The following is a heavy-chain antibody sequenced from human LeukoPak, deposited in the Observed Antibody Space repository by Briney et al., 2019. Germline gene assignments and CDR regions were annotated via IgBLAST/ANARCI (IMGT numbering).Heavy chain of an antibody. D-gene: IGHD1-1*01. Sequence: PGGSLRLSCAASGFTFSSFDMPWVRQPTGQGLEWVSSIGSDSDTYYPGSVEGRFTLSRDNAKNSLYLKMNSLTAGDTAVYYCARGPPRGKYYYMDVWGKGTTVTVSS. CDR3: ARGPPRGKYYYMDV. CDR2: IGSDSDT. CDR1: GFTFSSFD. J-gene: IGHJ6*03. V-gene: IGHV3-13*01.